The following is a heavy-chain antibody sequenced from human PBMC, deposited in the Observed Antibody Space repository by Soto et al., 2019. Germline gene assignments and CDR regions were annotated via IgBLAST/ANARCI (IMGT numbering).Heavy chain of an antibody. CDR2: INPSGGST. V-gene: IGHV1-46*03. Sequence: ASVKVSCKASGYSFTSYYMHWVRQAPGQGLEWMGIINPSGGSTSYAQKFQGRVTMTRDTSTSTVHMELSSLRSEDTAVYYCARRYSGYDSDWFDPWGQGTLVTVPS. J-gene: IGHJ5*02. D-gene: IGHD5-12*01. CDR1: GYSFTSYY. CDR3: ARRYSGYDSDWFDP.